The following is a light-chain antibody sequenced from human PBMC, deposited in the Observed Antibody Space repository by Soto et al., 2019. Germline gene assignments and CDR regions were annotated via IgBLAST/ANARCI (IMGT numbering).Light chain of an antibody. CDR2: GAS. J-gene: IGKJ1*01. V-gene: IGKV3-20*01. CDR1: QSVGGS. CDR3: QQYGDSPQT. Sequence: EIVLTQSPGTLSLSPGERATLSCRASQSVGGSLSWYQQKPGQAPRLLFYGASHRATAIPDRFSGSGFGTDFTLTITRLEPEDFAVYYCQQYGDSPQTFGPGTKVEI.